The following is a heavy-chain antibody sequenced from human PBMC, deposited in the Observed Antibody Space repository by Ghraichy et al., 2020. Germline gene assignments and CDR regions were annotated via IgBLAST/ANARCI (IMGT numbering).Heavy chain of an antibody. J-gene: IGHJ2*01. D-gene: IGHD6-13*01. V-gene: IGHV3-48*01. Sequence: GGSLRLSCEGSGFSFSDYSMIWVRLTPRKALEWVSYITGSSITIFYTDSVKGRFTISRDNAKNSLYLQMNSLRAEDTAVYYCARLPLPRRAAVWDWYFDLWGRGTLVTVSS. CDR2: ITGSSITI. CDR3: ARLPLPRRAAVWDWYFDL. CDR1: GFSFSDYS.